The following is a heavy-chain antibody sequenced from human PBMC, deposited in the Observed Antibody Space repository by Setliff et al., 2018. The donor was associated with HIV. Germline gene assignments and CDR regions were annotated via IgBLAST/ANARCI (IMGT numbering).Heavy chain of an antibody. Sequence: LSLTCTVSGGSISSYYWSWIRQPAGKGLEWIGRIYTSGSTNYNPSLKSRVTMSVDTSMNQFSLKLRSVTAADTAVYYCARQERFGELIDSWGQGTLVTVSS. V-gene: IGHV4-4*07. D-gene: IGHD3-10*01. CDR3: ARQERFGELIDS. J-gene: IGHJ4*02. CDR2: IYTSGST. CDR1: GGSISSYY.